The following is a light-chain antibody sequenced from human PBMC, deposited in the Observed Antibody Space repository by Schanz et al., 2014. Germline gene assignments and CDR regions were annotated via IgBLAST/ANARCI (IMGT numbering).Light chain of an antibody. CDR1: SSDVGDYNY. CDR2: EVS. CDR3: SSDTSSTRV. J-gene: IGLJ3*02. Sequence: QSALTQPPSASGSPGQSVTISCTGTSSDVGDYNYVSWYQQHPGKAPKLMIYEVSKRPSGVPDRFSGSKSGNTASLTISGLQAEYEADYYCSSDTSSTRVFGGGTKRTVL. V-gene: IGLV2-8*01.